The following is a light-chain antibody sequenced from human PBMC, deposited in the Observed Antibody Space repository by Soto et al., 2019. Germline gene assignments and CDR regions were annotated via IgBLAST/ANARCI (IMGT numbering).Light chain of an antibody. Sequence: EILLTQSPATLAVSPGEGATLSCRASQSVRDNLAWYQQKPGQAPRLLIYRASTRATGVPARISGSGSGTEFTLTISSLQSEDVSVYFCQHYNFWPHTFGQGTKLEIK. V-gene: IGKV3-15*01. CDR1: QSVRDN. J-gene: IGKJ2*01. CDR2: RAS. CDR3: QHYNFWPHT.